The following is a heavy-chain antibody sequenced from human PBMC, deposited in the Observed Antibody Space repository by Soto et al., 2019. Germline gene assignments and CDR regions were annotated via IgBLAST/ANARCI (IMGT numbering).Heavy chain of an antibody. Sequence: PSETLSLTCAVSGGSFDSVYWAWVRQPPGKGLEWIGEVYYTGSTNYNPSLKSRVTISADTSQRQFSLKLRSVTAADTARYYCASARWDYWGQGTRVTVSS. V-gene: IGHV4-34*01. CDR3: ASARWDY. J-gene: IGHJ4*02. CDR1: GGSFDSVY. CDR2: VYYTGST.